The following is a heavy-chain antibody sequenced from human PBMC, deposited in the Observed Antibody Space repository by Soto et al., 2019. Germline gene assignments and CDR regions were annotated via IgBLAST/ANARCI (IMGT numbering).Heavy chain of an antibody. D-gene: IGHD3-3*01. V-gene: IGHV3-30*18. CDR1: GFTFSSYG. CDR2: ISYDGSNK. CDR3: AKDLGYDFWSGYHTFAD. Sequence: GGSLRLSCAASGFTFSSYGMHWVRQAPGKGLEWVAVISYDGSNKYYADSVKGRFTISRDNSKNTLYLQMNSLRAEDTAVYYCAKDLGYDFWSGYHTFADWGQGTLVTGLL. J-gene: IGHJ4*02.